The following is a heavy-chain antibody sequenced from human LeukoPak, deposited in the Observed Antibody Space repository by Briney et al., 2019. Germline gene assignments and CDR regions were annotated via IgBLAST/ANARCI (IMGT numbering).Heavy chain of an antibody. CDR2: INPNSGGT. Sequence: ASVKVSCKASGHTFTGYYMHWVRQAPGQGLEWMGWINPNSGGTNYAQKFQGRVTMTRDTSISTAYMELSRLRSDDTAVYYCARVLIRASSSTSSPMAYWGQGTLVTVSS. J-gene: IGHJ4*02. CDR3: ARVLIRASSSTSSPMAY. V-gene: IGHV1-2*02. CDR1: GHTFTGYY. D-gene: IGHD2-2*01.